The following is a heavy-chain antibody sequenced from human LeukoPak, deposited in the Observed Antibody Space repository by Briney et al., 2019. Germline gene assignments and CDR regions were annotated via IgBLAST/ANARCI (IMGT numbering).Heavy chain of an antibody. J-gene: IGHJ5*02. V-gene: IGHV3-15*01. CDR1: GFTFVNAS. CDR2: MKSKPAGGTT. Sequence: GGSLRLSCLTSGFTFVNASMSWVRQAPGKGLEWVGLMKSKPAGGTTFYAAPVKDRFSISRDDSRNTLYLQMNSLTIGDTGVYYCTTGNPWGQGTLVTVSS. CDR3: TTGNP.